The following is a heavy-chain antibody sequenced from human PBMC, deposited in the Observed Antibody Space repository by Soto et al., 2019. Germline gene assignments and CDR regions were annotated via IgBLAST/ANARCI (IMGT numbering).Heavy chain of an antibody. V-gene: IGHV1-69*01. J-gene: IGHJ3*02. CDR3: ARDFAAAPFKTDAFDI. D-gene: IGHD6-13*01. CDR2: IIPMFGTP. Sequence: QVQLVQSGAEVKKPGSSVKVSCKASGGTFRNYAISWVRQAPGQGPEWMGGIIPMFGTPNYAQKFLGRVTITADEITSTAYLELRRLRSEDTALYYGARDFAAAPFKTDAFDIWGQGTMVTVSS. CDR1: GGTFRNYA.